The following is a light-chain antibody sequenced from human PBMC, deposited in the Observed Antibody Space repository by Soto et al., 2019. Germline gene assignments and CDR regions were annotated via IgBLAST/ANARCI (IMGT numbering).Light chain of an antibody. Sequence: QSVLTQPASVSGSPGQSITLSCTGTSSDVGGYNYVSWYQQHPGKAPKLMIYEVSNRPSGISHRFSGSKSGNTASLTISGIRAEDEADYYCSSYTRQYTPSYVFGAGTKVTVL. CDR3: SSYTRQYTPSYV. CDR1: SSDVGGYNY. CDR2: EVS. V-gene: IGLV2-14*01. J-gene: IGLJ1*01.